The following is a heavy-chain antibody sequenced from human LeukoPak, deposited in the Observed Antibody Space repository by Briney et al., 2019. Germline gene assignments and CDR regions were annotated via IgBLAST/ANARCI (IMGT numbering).Heavy chain of an antibody. D-gene: IGHD2-2*01. Sequence: GGSLRLSCAASGFILSDYYMSWIRQAPGKGLEWVSSISRSSSTKYYADSVKGRFTISRDNARNSLYLQMNSLRAEDTAVYYCARDLISSDPWGQGTLVTVSS. CDR3: ARDLISSDP. V-gene: IGHV3-11*04. CDR2: ISRSSSTK. CDR1: GFILSDYY. J-gene: IGHJ5*02.